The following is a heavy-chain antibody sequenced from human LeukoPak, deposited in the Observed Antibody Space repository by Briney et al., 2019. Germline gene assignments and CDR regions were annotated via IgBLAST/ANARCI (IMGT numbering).Heavy chain of an antibody. J-gene: IGHJ4*02. V-gene: IGHV4-59*08. D-gene: IGHD1-26*01. CDR3: ARQRGSYSIDY. Sequence: PSETLSLTCIVSGGSISSYYWSWIRQPPGKGLEWIGYIYYSGSTNYNPSLKSRVTISVDTSKNQFSLKLSSVTAADTAVYYCARQRGSYSIDYWGQGTLVTVSS. CDR1: GGSISSYY. CDR2: IYYSGST.